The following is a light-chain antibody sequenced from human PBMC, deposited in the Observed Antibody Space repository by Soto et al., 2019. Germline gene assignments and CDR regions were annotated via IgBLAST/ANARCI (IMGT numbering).Light chain of an antibody. J-gene: IGKJ3*01. Sequence: DIVMTQSPATLSVSPGEIATLSCRASQSVSSNLAWYQQKPVQPSRLLIYGASTRVTGIPARFSGSGTGTELPLTIRRLRCVDLAVYSCEQYHNWPRLTFGRGTRVDF. CDR2: GAS. CDR1: QSVSSN. V-gene: IGKV3-15*01. CDR3: EQYHNWPRLT.